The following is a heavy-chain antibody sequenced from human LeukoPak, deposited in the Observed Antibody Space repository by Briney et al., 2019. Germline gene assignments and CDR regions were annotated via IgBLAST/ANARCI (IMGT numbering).Heavy chain of an antibody. CDR3: AKYGVDCSSTSCYPLYYMDV. Sequence: GGSLRLSCAASGFTFASYAMTWVRQAPGQGLEWVSSISGGGGITNYADSVKGRFTISRDNSKYTLFLQMNSLRAEDTAVYYCAKYGVDCSSTSCYPLYYMDVWGKGTTVTVSS. J-gene: IGHJ6*03. D-gene: IGHD2-2*01. CDR2: ISGGGGIT. V-gene: IGHV3-23*01. CDR1: GFTFASYA.